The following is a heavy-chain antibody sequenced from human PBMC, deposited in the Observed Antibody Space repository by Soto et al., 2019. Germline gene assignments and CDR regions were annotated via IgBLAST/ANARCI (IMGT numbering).Heavy chain of an antibody. V-gene: IGHV4-59*08. CDR3: ARSGYSYGYFDY. J-gene: IGHJ4*02. CDR2: IYYSGST. D-gene: IGHD5-18*01. CDR1: GGSISSYY. Sequence: SETLSLTCTVSGGSISSYYWSWIRQPPGKGLEWIGYIYYSGSTNYNPSLKSRVTISVDTSKSQFSLKLSSVTAADTAVYYCARSGYSYGYFDYWGQGTLVTVSS.